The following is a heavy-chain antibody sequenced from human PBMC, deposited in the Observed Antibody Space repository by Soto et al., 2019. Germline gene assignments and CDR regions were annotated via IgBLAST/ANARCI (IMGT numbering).Heavy chain of an antibody. Sequence: QVQLVQSGAEVKKPGASVKVSCKASGYTFTSYAIHWLRQAPGQRLEWMGWINAGNGNTKYSQKVQGRATITRDTSASTAYMELSSLRSEDTAVYYCTRDRVPPRWGQGTLVTVSS. V-gene: IGHV1-3*01. J-gene: IGHJ4*02. CDR2: INAGNGNT. D-gene: IGHD3-10*01. CDR1: GYTFTSYA. CDR3: TRDRVPPR.